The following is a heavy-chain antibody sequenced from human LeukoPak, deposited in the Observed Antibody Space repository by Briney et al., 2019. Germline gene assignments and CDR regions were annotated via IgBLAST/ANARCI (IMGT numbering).Heavy chain of an antibody. V-gene: IGHV3-74*01. CDR3: ATTVAGTRNAFDI. CDR2: INSDGSST. J-gene: IGHJ3*02. CDR1: GFTFSSYW. D-gene: IGHD6-19*01. Sequence: GGSLRLSCAASGFTFSSYWMHWVRQAPGKGLVWVSRINSDGSSTSYADSVKGRFTISRDNAKNTLYLQMNSLRAEDTAVYYCATTVAGTRNAFDIWGQGTMVTVSS.